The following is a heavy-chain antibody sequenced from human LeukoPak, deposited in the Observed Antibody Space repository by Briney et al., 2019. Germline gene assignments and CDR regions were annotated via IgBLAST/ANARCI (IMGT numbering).Heavy chain of an antibody. V-gene: IGHV4-39*07. D-gene: IGHD3-3*01. CDR2: IYNSGST. J-gene: IGHJ4*02. Sequence: SETLSLTCTVSGGFMRSRNFYWGWIRQPPGKGLEWIGSIYNSGSTYYNPSLKSRVSISVDTSKSQFSLRLSSVTAADTATYFCARGSYIISSGYYRPFDNWGQGIRVIVSS. CDR3: ARGSYIISSGYYRPFDN. CDR1: GGFMRSRNFY.